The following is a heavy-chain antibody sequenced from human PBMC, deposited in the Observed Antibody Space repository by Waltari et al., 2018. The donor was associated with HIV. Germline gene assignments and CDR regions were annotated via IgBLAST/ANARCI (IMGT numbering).Heavy chain of an antibody. CDR2: ISGSGGGT. D-gene: IGHD3-10*01. V-gene: IGHV3-23*01. J-gene: IGHJ3*02. CDR3: AKLSRDDGAFHI. Sequence: EVQLLESGGGLVQPGGSLRLSCAASGFTFRSFVMSWVRQAPGKGLEWVSGISGSGGGTYYPDSVKGRFTISRDNSKNTLYLQMNSLRAEDTAIYYCAKLSRDDGAFHIWGQGTMVTVSS. CDR1: GFTFRSFV.